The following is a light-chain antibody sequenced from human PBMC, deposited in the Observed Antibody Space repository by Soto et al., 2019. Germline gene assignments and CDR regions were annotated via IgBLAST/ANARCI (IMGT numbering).Light chain of an antibody. CDR1: SSNIVTNH. Sequence: QYVLTQPPSASGTPGQRVTISCSGSSSNIVTNHVYWYQHLPGTAPKLLIYRNSLRPSGVPDRFSGSRSGTSASLAISGIRSEDEAEYSYAAWDDSLSGWVFGGGTKLNVL. CDR2: RNS. V-gene: IGLV1-47*01. CDR3: AAWDDSLSGWV. J-gene: IGLJ3*02.